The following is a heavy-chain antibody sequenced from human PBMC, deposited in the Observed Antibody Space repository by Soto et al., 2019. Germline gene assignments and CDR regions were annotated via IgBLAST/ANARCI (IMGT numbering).Heavy chain of an antibody. Sequence: QVQLVESGGGVVQPGRSLRLSCAASGFPFSNYGMHWVRQAPGKWLAWLAVISYDGSTKYYADSVKGRFTISRDNSKNTLYLQMNSLRAEETAVYYCASSRGDYDRSGYTPFEYLGQGTLVTVSS. J-gene: IGHJ4*02. D-gene: IGHD3-22*01. CDR3: ASSRGDYDRSGYTPFEY. V-gene: IGHV3-30*03. CDR1: GFPFSNYG. CDR2: ISYDGSTK.